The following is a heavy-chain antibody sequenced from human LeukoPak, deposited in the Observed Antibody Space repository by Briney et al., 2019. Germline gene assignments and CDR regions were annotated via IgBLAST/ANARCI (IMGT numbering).Heavy chain of an antibody. D-gene: IGHD3-9*01. J-gene: IGHJ4*02. Sequence: GASLRLSCAASGFTFSNYAMSWVRQAPGKGLQWVSAITGSGGGTYYADSVKGRFTISRENFKNTLYLQVNSLRAEDTAVYHCVKWGYYDVLTGYYDPDYWGQGTLVTVSS. CDR3: VKWGYYDVLTGYYDPDY. CDR1: GFTFSNYA. V-gene: IGHV3-23*01. CDR2: ITGSGGGT.